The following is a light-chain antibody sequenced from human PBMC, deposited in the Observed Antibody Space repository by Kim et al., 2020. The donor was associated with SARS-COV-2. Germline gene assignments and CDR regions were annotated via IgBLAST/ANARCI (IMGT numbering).Light chain of an antibody. CDR2: SAF. CDR1: QGINSN. CDR3: QQHHSFPLT. Sequence: EPVGDTVTITCQASQGINSNLAWYQQRPGKAPNLLIYSAFTLHSGVPSRFSGSGSGTDFTLTITSLQPEDFATYHCQQHHSFPLTFGGGTKVDIK. V-gene: IGKV1-9*01. J-gene: IGKJ4*01.